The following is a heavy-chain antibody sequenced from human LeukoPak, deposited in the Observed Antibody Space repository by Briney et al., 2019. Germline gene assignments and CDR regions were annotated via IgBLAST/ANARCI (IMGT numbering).Heavy chain of an antibody. Sequence: ASVKVSCKASGYSFTDYYMHWVRQTPGQGLEWMGWISPRSGDTSYAQKFQGRVTMTRDTSINTVDMDLSGLTSDDTAVFYCARSREIHGGSDTKLDDYWGRGTLVTVSS. CDR1: GYSFTDYY. V-gene: IGHV1-2*02. J-gene: IGHJ4*02. CDR3: ARSREIHGGSDTKLDDY. D-gene: IGHD3-10*01. CDR2: ISPRSGDT.